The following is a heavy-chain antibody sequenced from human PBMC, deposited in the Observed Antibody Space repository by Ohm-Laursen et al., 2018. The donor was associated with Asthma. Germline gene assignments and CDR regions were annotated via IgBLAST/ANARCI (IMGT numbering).Heavy chain of an antibody. J-gene: IGHJ5*02. V-gene: IGHV4-34*01. CDR3: ARGLIGWLQSNGFDR. CDR2: INHSGST. CDR1: GGSFSGFY. Sequence: TLSLTCTVYGGSFSGFYWSWIPPPPGKGLVWIMEINHSGSTNYNPSVKSRVTISVDTSKNQFPLKLSSVTAADTAVYYCARGLIGWLQSNGFDRWGQGTLVTVSS. D-gene: IGHD5-24*01.